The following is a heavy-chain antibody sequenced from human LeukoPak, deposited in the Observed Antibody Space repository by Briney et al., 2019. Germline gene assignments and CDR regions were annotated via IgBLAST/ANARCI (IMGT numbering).Heavy chain of an antibody. CDR2: INPNSGGT. CDR1: GYTFTGYY. V-gene: IGHV1-2*02. D-gene: IGHD3-10*01. CDR3: ARDWPSSYDAFDI. J-gene: IGHJ3*02. Sequence: GASVKVSCKASGYTFTGYYMHWVRQAPGQGLEWMGWINPNSGGTNYAQKFQGRVTMTRDTSISTAYMELSRLRSDDTAVYYCARDWPSSYDAFDIWGQGTMVTVSS.